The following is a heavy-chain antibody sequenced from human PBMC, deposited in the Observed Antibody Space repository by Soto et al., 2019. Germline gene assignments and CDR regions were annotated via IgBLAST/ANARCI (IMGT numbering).Heavy chain of an antibody. D-gene: IGHD2-21*02. V-gene: IGHV4-39*01. CDR2: IYYSGST. CDR1: GGSISSSSYY. J-gene: IGHJ3*02. Sequence: SETLSLTCTVSGGSISSSSYYWGWIRQPPGKGLEWIGSIYYSGSTYYNPSLKSRVTISVDTSKDQFSLKLSSVTAADTAVYYCAGLYCGGDCYSPIEEQGAFDIWGQGTMVTVSS. CDR3: AGLYCGGDCYSPIEEQGAFDI.